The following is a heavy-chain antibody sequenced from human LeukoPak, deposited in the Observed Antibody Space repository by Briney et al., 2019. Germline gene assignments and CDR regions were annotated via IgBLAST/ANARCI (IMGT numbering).Heavy chain of an antibody. J-gene: IGHJ4*02. V-gene: IGHV1-2*02. CDR1: GYAFTGYY. D-gene: IGHD6-6*01. Sequence: ASVKVSCKASGYAFTGYYMHWVRQAPGQGLEWMGWINPNSGGTNYAQKFQGRVTMTRDTSISTAYMELSRLRSDDTAVYYCARDQEHSVSGGGWGQGTLVTVSS. CDR2: INPNSGGT. CDR3: ARDQEHSVSGGG.